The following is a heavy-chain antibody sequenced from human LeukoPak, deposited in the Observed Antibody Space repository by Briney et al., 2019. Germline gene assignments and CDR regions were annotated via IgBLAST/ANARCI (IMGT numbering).Heavy chain of an antibody. Sequence: PGGSLRLSCAASGFTFDDYAMHWVRQAPGKGLEWVSGISWNSGSIGYADSVKGRFTISRDNAKNSLYLQMNSLRAEDTALYYCAKDNSSSWLGAFDIWGQGTMVTVSS. V-gene: IGHV3-9*01. J-gene: IGHJ3*02. CDR3: AKDNSSSWLGAFDI. D-gene: IGHD6-13*01. CDR1: GFTFDDYA. CDR2: ISWNSGSI.